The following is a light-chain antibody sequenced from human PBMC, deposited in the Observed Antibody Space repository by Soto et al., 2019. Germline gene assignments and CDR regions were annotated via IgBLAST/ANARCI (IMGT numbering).Light chain of an antibody. V-gene: IGKV3-15*01. CDR2: GAS. CDR3: QHYNTWPWT. J-gene: IGKJ1*01. CDR1: QSVNSN. Sequence: ETVMTQSPATLCVSPGERATLSCRASQSVNSNLAWYQQKLGQAPRVLIYGASTRATGIPARFSGSGSETEFILTISSLQSEDFAVYYCQHYNTWPWTFGQGTTGDIK.